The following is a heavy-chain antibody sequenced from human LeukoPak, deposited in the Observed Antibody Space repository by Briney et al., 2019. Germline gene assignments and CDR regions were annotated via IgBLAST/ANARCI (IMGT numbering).Heavy chain of an antibody. V-gene: IGHV4-39*01. Sequence: SETLSLTCTVSGGSLSSRNYYWGWIRQPPGQGLEWIGSIYFTGSTYYNPPLKSRVTISVDMSKNQFSLKLSSVTAADTAVYYCARQWTYPDAFDIWGQGTMVTVSS. CDR1: GGSLSSRNYY. CDR2: IYFTGST. CDR3: ARQWTYPDAFDI. D-gene: IGHD3/OR15-3a*01. J-gene: IGHJ3*02.